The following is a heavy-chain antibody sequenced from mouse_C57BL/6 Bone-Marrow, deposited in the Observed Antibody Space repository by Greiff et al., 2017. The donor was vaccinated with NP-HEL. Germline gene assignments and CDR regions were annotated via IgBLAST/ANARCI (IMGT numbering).Heavy chain of an antibody. CDR2: IDPENGDT. CDR1: GFNIKDDY. V-gene: IGHV14-4*01. J-gene: IGHJ2*01. Sequence: VQLQQSGAELVRPGASVKLSCTASGFNIKDDYMHWVKQRPEQGLEWIGWIDPENGDTEYASKFQGKATITADTSSNTAYRQLSSLTSEDTAVYYCTTGLGGYWGQGTTLTVSS. CDR3: TTGLGGY. D-gene: IGHD4-1*01.